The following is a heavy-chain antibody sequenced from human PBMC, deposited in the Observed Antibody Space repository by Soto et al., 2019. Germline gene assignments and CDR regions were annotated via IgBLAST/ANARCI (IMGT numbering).Heavy chain of an antibody. Sequence: GASVKVSCKASGGTFSSYAISWVRQAPGQGLEWMGGIILIFGTANYAQKFQGRVTITADESTSTAYMELSSLRSEDTAVYYCAREEDCSGGSCYGWFDPWGQGTLVTVSS. CDR3: AREEDCSGGSCYGWFDP. J-gene: IGHJ5*02. CDR1: GGTFSSYA. D-gene: IGHD2-15*01. CDR2: IILIFGTA. V-gene: IGHV1-69*13.